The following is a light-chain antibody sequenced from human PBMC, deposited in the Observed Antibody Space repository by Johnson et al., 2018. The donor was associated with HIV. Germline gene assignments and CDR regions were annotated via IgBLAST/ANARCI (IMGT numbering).Light chain of an antibody. Sequence: QAVLTQPPSLSAAPGQKVTISCSGSSSNIGNNYVSWYQQLPGTAPKLLIYDNNKRPSGIPDRFSGSKSGPLATLDITGLQTGDEADYYCGTWDSSLSAPWVFGTGTKVTVL. CDR3: GTWDSSLSAPWV. V-gene: IGLV1-51*01. CDR2: DNN. J-gene: IGLJ1*01. CDR1: SSNIGNNY.